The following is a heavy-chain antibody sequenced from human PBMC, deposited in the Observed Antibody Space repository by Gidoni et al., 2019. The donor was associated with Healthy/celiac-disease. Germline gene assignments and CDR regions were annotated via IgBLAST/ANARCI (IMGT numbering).Heavy chain of an antibody. V-gene: IGHV4-34*01. CDR1: GGSFSGYY. CDR3: ARGGLEDWFDP. Sequence: QVQLQQWGAGLLKPSETLSLTCAVYGGSFSGYYWSWIRQPPGKGLEWIGEINHSGSNNYNPALKSRVTISVDTSKNQFSLKLSSVTAADTAVYYCARGGLEDWFDPWGQGTLVTVSS. CDR2: INHSGSN. J-gene: IGHJ5*02.